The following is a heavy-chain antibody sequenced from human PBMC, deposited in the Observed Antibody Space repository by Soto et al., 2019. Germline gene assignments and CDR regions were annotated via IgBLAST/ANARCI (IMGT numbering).Heavy chain of an antibody. CDR2: ISGSGGST. Sequence: GGSLTLSYAAPGFTFSSYGMRSVRQEKGKGLEWVSAISGSGGSTYYADSVKGRFTISRDNSKNTLYLQMNSLRAEDTAVYYCAKPFQWLVLRDAFDIRGQGIMVTVSS. CDR1: GFTFSSYG. D-gene: IGHD6-19*01. CDR3: AKPFQWLVLRDAFDI. J-gene: IGHJ3*02. V-gene: IGHV3-23*01.